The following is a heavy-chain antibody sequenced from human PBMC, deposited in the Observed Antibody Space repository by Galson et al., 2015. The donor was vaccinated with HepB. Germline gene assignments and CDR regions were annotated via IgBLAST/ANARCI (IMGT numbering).Heavy chain of an antibody. CDR1: GYTFTSYG. V-gene: IGHV1-18*01. J-gene: IGHJ6*03. D-gene: IGHD1-14*01. CDR2: ISAYNGNT. CDR3: ARAPDHSRYYYYYMDV. Sequence: SVKVSCKASGYTFTSYGISWVRQAPGQGLEWMGWISAYNGNTKYAQKLQGRVTMTTDTSTSTAYMELRSLRSDDTAVYYCARAPDHSRYYYYYMDVWGKGTTVTVSS.